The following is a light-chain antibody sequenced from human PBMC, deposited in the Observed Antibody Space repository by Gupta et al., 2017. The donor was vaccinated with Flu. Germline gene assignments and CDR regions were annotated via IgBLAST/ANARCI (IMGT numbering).Light chain of an antibody. CDR1: QGLVYSDGNTY. Sequence: DVVMTQSPLSLAVTLGQPASISCRSSQGLVYSDGNTYLHWFQQRPGQSPRRLLHQVSYRDSGVPDRFSGSGSGTDFTLTISRVEAEDVGIYYCMQGAHWPWAFGQGTKVEIK. J-gene: IGKJ1*01. CDR3: MQGAHWPWA. CDR2: QVS. V-gene: IGKV2-30*01.